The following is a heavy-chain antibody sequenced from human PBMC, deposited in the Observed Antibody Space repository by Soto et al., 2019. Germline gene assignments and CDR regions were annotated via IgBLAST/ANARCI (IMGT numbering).Heavy chain of an antibody. V-gene: IGHV4-30-4*01. Sequence: LSLTCTVSGGSISSGDYYWSWIRQPPGKGLEWIGYIYYSGSTYYNPSLKSRVTISVDTSKNQFSLKLSSVTAADTAVYYCARLGYSYGLYYFDYWGQGTLVTVSS. CDR3: ARLGYSYGLYYFDY. CDR2: IYYSGST. CDR1: GGSISSGDYY. J-gene: IGHJ4*02. D-gene: IGHD5-18*01.